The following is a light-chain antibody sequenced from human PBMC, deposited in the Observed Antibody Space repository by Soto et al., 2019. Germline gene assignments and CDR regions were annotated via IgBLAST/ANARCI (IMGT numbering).Light chain of an antibody. V-gene: IGKV1-5*01. J-gene: IGKJ1*01. Sequence: DVQMTQTPSSLSASVGDRDSLTCRASHSIGNWSAWYQQKPGKAPKLLISDASSLETGVPSRFSGSGSGTEFTLTINSLQPDDFATYYCQQYKSYWTFGQGTKVDIK. CDR3: QQYKSYWT. CDR2: DAS. CDR1: HSIGNW.